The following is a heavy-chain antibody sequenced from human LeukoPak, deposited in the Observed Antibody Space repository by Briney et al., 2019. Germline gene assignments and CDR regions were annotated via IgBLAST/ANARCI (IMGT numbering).Heavy chain of an antibody. CDR1: GFTFSGSA. D-gene: IGHD3-3*01. V-gene: IGHV3-73*01. J-gene: IGHJ3*02. CDR2: IRSKANSYAT. CDR3: TRRARSDYDFWSGLDAFDI. Sequence: GSLRLSCAASGFTFSGSAMHWVRQASGKGLEWVGRIRSKANSYATAYAASVKGRFTISRDDSKNTAYLQMNSLKTEDTAVYYCTRRARSDYDFWSGLDAFDIWGQGTMVTVSS.